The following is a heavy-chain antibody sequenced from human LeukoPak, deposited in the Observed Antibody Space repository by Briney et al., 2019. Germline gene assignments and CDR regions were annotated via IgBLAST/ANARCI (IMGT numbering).Heavy chain of an antibody. CDR1: GFTFSDYY. CDR2: ISSSGSTI. Sequence: PGGSLRLSCAASGFTFSDYYMSWIRQAPGKGLEWVSYISSSGSTIYYADSVKGRFTISRDNAKNSLYLQMNSLRAEDTAVYYCASGLVEYYDFWSGYYKHWGQGTLVTVSS. J-gene: IGHJ1*01. D-gene: IGHD3-3*01. V-gene: IGHV3-11*04. CDR3: ASGLVEYYDFWSGYYKH.